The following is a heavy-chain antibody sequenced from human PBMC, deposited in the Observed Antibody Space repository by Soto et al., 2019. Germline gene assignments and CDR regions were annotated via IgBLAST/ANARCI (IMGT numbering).Heavy chain of an antibody. V-gene: IGHV3-48*02. CDR1: GFTFSNYA. CDR2: ISIGSGSI. CDR3: VRDDSWAFDF. D-gene: IGHD3-22*01. Sequence: EVHLVESGGGLVQPGGSLRVSCAASGFTFSNYAMNWVRQAPGKGLEWVSYISIGSGSIFYADSVKGRFTISRDDAKNSLYLQMNTLRDEDTAVYYCVRDDSWAFDFWGQGTMVTVSS. J-gene: IGHJ3*01.